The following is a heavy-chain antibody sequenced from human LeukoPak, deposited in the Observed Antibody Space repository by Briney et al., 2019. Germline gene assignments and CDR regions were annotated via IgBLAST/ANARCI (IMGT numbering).Heavy chain of an antibody. Sequence: GASVKVSCKASGYTFTSHDINWVRQATGQGLEWMGWMSPNSGDTGYTQNFQGRVTMTRNTSISTAYMDLSSLRSEDTAVYYCARGVKGQQLGYWGQGTLVTVSS. CDR1: GYTFTSHD. CDR3: ARGVKGQQLGY. CDR2: MSPNSGDT. D-gene: IGHD6-13*01. J-gene: IGHJ4*02. V-gene: IGHV1-8*01.